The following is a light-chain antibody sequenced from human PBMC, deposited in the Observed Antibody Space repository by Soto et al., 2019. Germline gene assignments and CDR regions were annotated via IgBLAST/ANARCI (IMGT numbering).Light chain of an antibody. CDR3: SSYAGSNNFV. V-gene: IGLV2-8*01. Sequence: QSALTQPPSASGSPGQSVTISCTGTSSDVGGYNYVSWYQQHPGKAPKLMIYEVSKRPSGVPDRFSGSKSGNTASLTVSGVQAEDEADYYCSSYAGSNNFVFVTGTKVTVL. CDR1: SSDVGGYNY. J-gene: IGLJ1*01. CDR2: EVS.